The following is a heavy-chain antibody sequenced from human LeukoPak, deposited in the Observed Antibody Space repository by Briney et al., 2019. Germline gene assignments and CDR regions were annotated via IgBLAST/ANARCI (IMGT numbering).Heavy chain of an antibody. CDR3: ARAYSPTSWGLAAADYYYMDV. D-gene: IGHD6-13*01. CDR1: GYTFTSYY. CDR2: INPSGGST. V-gene: IGHV1-46*01. J-gene: IGHJ6*03. Sequence: GASVKVSCKASGYTFTSYYMHWVRQAPGQGLEWMGIINPSGGSTSYAQKFQGRVTMTRDMSTSTAYMELNRLTSDDTAVYYCARAYSPTSWGLAAADYYYMDVWGKGTTVTVSS.